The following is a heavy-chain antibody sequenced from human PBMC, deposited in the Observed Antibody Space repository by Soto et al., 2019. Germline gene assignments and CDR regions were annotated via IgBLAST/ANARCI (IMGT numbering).Heavy chain of an antibody. CDR3: ASGFYGAGSYYSLDY. J-gene: IGHJ4*02. CDR1: GYTFTSYG. V-gene: IGHV1-18*01. Sequence: QVQLVQSGAEVKKPGASVKVSCKVSGYTFTSYGINWVRQAPGQGLEWMGWITAYNFDTNYSQKFQGRVTMTIDTSTSPAYMEMRSLTSDDTAVYYCASGFYGAGSYYSLDYWGRGTLVTVSS. CDR2: ITAYNFDT. D-gene: IGHD3-10*01.